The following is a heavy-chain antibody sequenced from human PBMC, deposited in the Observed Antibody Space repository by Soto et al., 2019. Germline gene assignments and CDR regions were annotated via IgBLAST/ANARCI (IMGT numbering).Heavy chain of an antibody. V-gene: IGHV4-59*01. Sequence: QVQLQESGPGLVKPSETLSLTCTVSGGSISSYYWSWIRQPPGKGLEWIGYIYYSGSTNYNPSLKSRVTISVDTSKNQFSLKLSSVTAADTAVYYCAREQRLLWFGEPRASFDYWGQGTLVTVSS. D-gene: IGHD3-10*01. CDR2: IYYSGST. J-gene: IGHJ4*02. CDR3: AREQRLLWFGEPRASFDY. CDR1: GGSISSYY.